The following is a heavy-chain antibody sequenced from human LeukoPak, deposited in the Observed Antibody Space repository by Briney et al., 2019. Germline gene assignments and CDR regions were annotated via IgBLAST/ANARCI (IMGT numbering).Heavy chain of an antibody. J-gene: IGHJ5*02. D-gene: IGHD3-22*01. CDR1: GGSISSNSYY. CDR3: ARSYDSANWFDP. V-gene: IGHV4-61*05. CDR2: IYYSGST. Sequence: SETLSLTCTVSGGSISSNSYYWGWIRQPPGKGLEWIGYIYYSGSTNYNPSLKSRVTISVDTSKNQFSLKLSSVTAADTAVYYCARSYDSANWFDPWGQGTLVTVSS.